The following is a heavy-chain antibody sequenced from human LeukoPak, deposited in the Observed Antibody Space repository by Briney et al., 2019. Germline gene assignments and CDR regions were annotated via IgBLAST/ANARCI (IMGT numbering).Heavy chain of an antibody. D-gene: IGHD2-2*01. CDR1: GFTFSSYA. CDR3: VKDRDIVVVPAATGEVFDY. V-gene: IGHV3-64D*06. CDR2: ISSNGGST. J-gene: IGHJ4*02. Sequence: GGSLRLSCSASGFTFSSYAMHWVRQAPGKGLEYVSAISSNGGSTYYADSVKGRFTISRDNSKNTLYLQMSSLRAEDTAVYYCVKDRDIVVVPAATGEVFDYWGQGTLVTVSS.